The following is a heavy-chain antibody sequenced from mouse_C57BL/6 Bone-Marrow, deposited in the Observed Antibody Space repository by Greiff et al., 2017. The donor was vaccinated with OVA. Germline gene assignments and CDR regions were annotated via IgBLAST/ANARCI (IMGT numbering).Heavy chain of an antibody. CDR2: INPGSGGT. Sequence: VQLQQSGAELVRPGTSVKVSCKASGYAFTNYLIEWVKQRPGQGLEWIGVINPGSGGTNYNEKFKGKATLTADKSSSTAYMQLSSLTSEDSAVYLCAREGAYYSKGFAYWGQGTLVTVSA. CDR1: GYAFTNYL. CDR3: AREGAYYSKGFAY. J-gene: IGHJ3*01. D-gene: IGHD2-5*01. V-gene: IGHV1-54*01.